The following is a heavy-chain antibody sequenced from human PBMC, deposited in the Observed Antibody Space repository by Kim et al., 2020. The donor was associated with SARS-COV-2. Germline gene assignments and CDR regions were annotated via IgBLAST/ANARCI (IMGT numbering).Heavy chain of an antibody. CDR1: GFTFSSYG. J-gene: IGHJ4*02. CDR2: IWYDGSNK. V-gene: IGHV3-33*01. CDR3: AATDYSNSGWYFDY. D-gene: IGHD4-4*01. Sequence: GGSLRLSCAASGFTFSSYGMHWVRQAPGKGLEWVAVIWYDGSNKYYADSVKGRFTISRDNSKNTLYLQMNSLRAEDTAVYYCAATDYSNSGWYFDYWGQGTLVTVSS.